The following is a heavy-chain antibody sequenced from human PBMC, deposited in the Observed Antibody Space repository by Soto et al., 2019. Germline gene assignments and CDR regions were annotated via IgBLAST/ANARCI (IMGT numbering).Heavy chain of an antibody. D-gene: IGHD5-12*01. CDR3: ARSTEMATMSYFDY. V-gene: IGHV1-69*01. J-gene: IGHJ4*02. CDR1: GGTFSSYA. CDR2: IIPIFGTA. Sequence: QVQLVQSGAEVKKPWSSVKVSCKASGGTFSSYAISWVRQAPGQGLEWMGGIIPIFGTANYAQKFQGRVTITADESTSTAYMEPSSMRSEDTAVYYCARSTEMATMSYFDYWGQGTLVTVSS.